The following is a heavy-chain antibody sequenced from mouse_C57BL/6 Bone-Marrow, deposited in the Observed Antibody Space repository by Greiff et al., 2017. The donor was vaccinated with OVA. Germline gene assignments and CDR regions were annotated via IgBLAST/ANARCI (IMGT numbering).Heavy chain of an antibody. CDR2: INYDGSST. CDR3: ARGGGNYVNYAMDY. D-gene: IGHD2-1*01. J-gene: IGHJ4*01. CDR1: GFTFSDYY. Sequence: EVQRVESEGGLVQPGSSMKLSCTASGFTFSDYYMAWVRQVPEKGLEWVANINYDGSSTYYLDSLKSRFIISRDNAKNILYLQMSSLKSEDTATYYCARGGGNYVNYAMDYWGQGTSVTVSS. V-gene: IGHV5-16*01.